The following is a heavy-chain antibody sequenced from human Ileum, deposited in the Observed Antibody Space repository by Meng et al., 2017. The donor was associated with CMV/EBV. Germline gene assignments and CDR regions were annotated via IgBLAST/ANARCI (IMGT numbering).Heavy chain of an antibody. CDR1: GFTFNSHG. V-gene: IGHV3-7*02. Sequence: AASGFTFNSHGMKWVRQAPGKGLEWVAIIKQDGSDKSYVDSVKGRFTISRDNAKNLLYLQMNSLRVEDTAVYYCAKGRSSGWAGFDSWGQGTLVTVSS. D-gene: IGHD6-19*01. J-gene: IGHJ4*02. CDR2: IKQDGSDK. CDR3: AKGRSSGWAGFDS.